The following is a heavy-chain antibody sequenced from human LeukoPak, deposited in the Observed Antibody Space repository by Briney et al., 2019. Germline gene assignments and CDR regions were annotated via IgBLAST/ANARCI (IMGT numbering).Heavy chain of an antibody. CDR1: GFTFSSYD. CDR3: ATDRGWRTSGYYLYYFEY. CDR2: ISTSSSYT. J-gene: IGHJ4*02. D-gene: IGHD3-3*01. V-gene: IGHV3-21*05. Sequence: PGGSLRLSCAASGFTFSSYDMNWVRQAPGKGLEWVSYISTSSSYTNYADSVKGRFTISRDNTMNSLYLQMSSLRAEDTAVYYCATDRGWRTSGYYLYYFEYWGQGTLVTYSS.